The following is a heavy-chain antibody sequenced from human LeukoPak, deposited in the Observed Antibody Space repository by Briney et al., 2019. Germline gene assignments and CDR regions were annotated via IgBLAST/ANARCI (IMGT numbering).Heavy chain of an antibody. J-gene: IGHJ4*02. V-gene: IGHV4-4*02. D-gene: IGHD1-26*01. Sequence: SETLSLTCAVSGGSISSRNWWSWVRQLPGKGLEWIGEIYHSGSTNYNPSLKSRVTISVDKSKNQFSLKLSSVTAADTAVYYCAWTGIVGATNTDCWGQGTLVTVSS. CDR2: IYHSGST. CDR1: GGSISSRNW. CDR3: AWTGIVGATNTDC.